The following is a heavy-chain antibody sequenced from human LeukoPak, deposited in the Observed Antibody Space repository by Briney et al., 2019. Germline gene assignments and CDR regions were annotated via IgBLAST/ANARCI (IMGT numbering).Heavy chain of an antibody. V-gene: IGHV3-74*01. CDR3: ARGNSHSFDY. D-gene: IGHD4-11*01. Sequence: GGSLRLSCAASGFTFSSYSMNWVRQAPGKGPVWVSRINSDGSSTSYADSVKGRFTISRDNAKNTLYLQMNSLRAEDTAVYYCARGNSHSFDYWGKGALVTVSS. CDR2: INSDGSST. CDR1: GFTFSSYS. J-gene: IGHJ4*02.